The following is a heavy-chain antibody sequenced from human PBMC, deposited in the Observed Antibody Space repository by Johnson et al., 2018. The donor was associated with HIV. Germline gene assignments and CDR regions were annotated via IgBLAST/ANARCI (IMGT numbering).Heavy chain of an antibody. Sequence: MLLVESGGGLVKPGGSLRLSCAASGFTFNDYAMSWVRQAPGKGLEWVSGINWNGGSTGYTDSVKGRFTISRDNSKNSLYLQMNSLRAEDTALYYCAKVGATVITPRGEAFDIWGQGTMVTVSS. J-gene: IGHJ3*02. CDR1: GFTFNDYA. D-gene: IGHD4-23*01. CDR2: INWNGGST. CDR3: AKVGATVITPRGEAFDI. V-gene: IGHV3-20*04.